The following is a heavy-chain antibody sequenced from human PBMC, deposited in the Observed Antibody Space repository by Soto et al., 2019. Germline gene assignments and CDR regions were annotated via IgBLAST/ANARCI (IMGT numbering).Heavy chain of an antibody. Sequence: EVQVLQSGGGLVQPGGSLRLSCAASGLTFSRFAMSWVRQAPGKGLEWVATIHGSGAITNYADSVRGRFTISRDNSKDTMYLQLNTVRVEDTAVYYCAKDKCPGSYTFWCFDVWRRGTLVTVSS. D-gene: IGHD3-10*01. J-gene: IGHJ2*01. CDR3: AKDKCPGSYTFWCFDV. CDR1: GLTFSRFA. V-gene: IGHV3-23*01. CDR2: IHGSGAIT.